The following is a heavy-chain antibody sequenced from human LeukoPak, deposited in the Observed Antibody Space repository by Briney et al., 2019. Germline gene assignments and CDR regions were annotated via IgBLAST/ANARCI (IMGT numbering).Heavy chain of an antibody. CDR1: GINFSRLG. V-gene: IGHV3-33*01. CDR3: AGAVGSYIDS. CDR2: IRYDGVNK. J-gene: IGHJ4*02. Sequence: GGSLRLSCAASGINFSRLGMHWVRQAPGNGLEWVAVIRYDGVNKYYADSVKGRFTISRDNSKNTLYLQMNSLKADDTAVYYCAGAVGSYIDSWGQGTLVTVSS. D-gene: IGHD1-26*01.